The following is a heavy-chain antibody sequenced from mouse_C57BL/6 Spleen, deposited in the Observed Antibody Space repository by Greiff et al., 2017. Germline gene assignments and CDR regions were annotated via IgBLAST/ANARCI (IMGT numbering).Heavy chain of an antibody. CDR3: ARQFMVTTVVMDY. J-gene: IGHJ4*01. V-gene: IGHV5-9*01. D-gene: IGHD1-1*01. Sequence: DVKLVESGGGLVKPGGSLKLSCAASGFTFSSYTMSWVRQTPEKRLEWVATISGGGGNTYYPDSVKGRFTISRDNAKNTLYLQMSSLRSEDTALYYCARQFMVTTVVMDYWGQGTSVTVSS. CDR1: GFTFSSYT. CDR2: ISGGGGNT.